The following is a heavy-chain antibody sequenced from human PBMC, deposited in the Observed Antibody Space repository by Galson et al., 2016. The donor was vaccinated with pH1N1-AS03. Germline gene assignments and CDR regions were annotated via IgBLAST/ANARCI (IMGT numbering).Heavy chain of an antibody. CDR3: ARHLSSPFRNGSGY. CDR1: GYSFSDYW. J-gene: IGHJ4*01. Sequence: QSGAEVTKPGESVKISCKGSGYSFSDYWIAWVRQMPGKGLEWMGIIHPRDSDTRYSPSFQGRVSISADKSISTAYLQWSSLKASDTATYYCARHLSSPFRNGSGYWGHGTLVTVSS. V-gene: IGHV5-51*01. D-gene: IGHD3-10*01. CDR2: IHPRDSDT.